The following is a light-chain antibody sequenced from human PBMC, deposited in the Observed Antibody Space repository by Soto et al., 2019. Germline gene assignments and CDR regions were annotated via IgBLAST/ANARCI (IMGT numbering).Light chain of an antibody. CDR2: GAS. V-gene: IGKV3-20*01. J-gene: IGKJ4*01. CDR1: QSVSGRY. Sequence: EIVLTQSPGTLSLSPGERATLSCRASQSVSGRYLAWYQQKPGQAPRLVIYGASIRATGIPDRFSGSGSGTDFTLTISRLEPEDFAVYYCQQYGSSPLTFGGGTKVDIK. CDR3: QQYGSSPLT.